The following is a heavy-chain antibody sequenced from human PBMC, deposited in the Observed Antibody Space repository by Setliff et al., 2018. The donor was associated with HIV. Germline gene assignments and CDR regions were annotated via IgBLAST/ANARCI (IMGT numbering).Heavy chain of an antibody. D-gene: IGHD3-22*01. CDR1: GDSMNSVSYS. CDR3: ARQHYYDSSGRNLMDV. Sequence: SETLSLTCTVSGDSMNSVSYSWAWLRQSAGKGPEWIGHVYARGSANYNPSLTSRVTISVPTSKNQFSLKLSSVTAADTAVYYCARQHYYDSSGRNLMDVWGKGTTVTVSS. CDR2: VYARGSA. J-gene: IGHJ6*03. V-gene: IGHV4-61*09.